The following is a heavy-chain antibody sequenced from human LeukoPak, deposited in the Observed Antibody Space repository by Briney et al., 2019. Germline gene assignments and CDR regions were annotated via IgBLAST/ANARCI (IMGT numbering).Heavy chain of an antibody. CDR1: GGTFSSYA. CDR2: IIPIFGTA. J-gene: IGHJ6*03. Sequence: GSSVKVSCKASGGTFSSYAISWERQAPGQGLEWMGGIIPIFGTANYAQKFQGRVTITADESTSTAYMELSSLRSEDTAVYYCAREAPLDYCSGGSCYSYYYYYMDVWGKGTTVTVSS. CDR3: AREAPLDYCSGGSCYSYYYYYMDV. D-gene: IGHD2-15*01. V-gene: IGHV1-69*01.